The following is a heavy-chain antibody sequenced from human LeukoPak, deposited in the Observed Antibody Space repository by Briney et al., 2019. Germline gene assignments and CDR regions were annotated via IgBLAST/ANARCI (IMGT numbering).Heavy chain of an antibody. CDR1: RFTFSSYG. J-gene: IGHJ4*02. D-gene: IGHD3-10*01. Sequence: GRSLRLSCAASRFTFSSYGMHWVRQAPGKGLEWVAVISYDGSNKYYADSVKGRFTISKDNSKNTLYLQMNSLRAEDTAVYYCAKATYYYGSGSYYNLDYWGQGTLVTVSS. V-gene: IGHV3-30*18. CDR2: ISYDGSNK. CDR3: AKATYYYGSGSYYNLDY.